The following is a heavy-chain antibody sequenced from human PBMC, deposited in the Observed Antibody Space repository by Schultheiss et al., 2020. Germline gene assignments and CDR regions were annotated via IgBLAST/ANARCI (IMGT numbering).Heavy chain of an antibody. CDR3: ARVSGFASGWYIYFDY. V-gene: IGHV4-59*12. Sequence: SQTLSLTCTVSGGSISSYYWSWIRQPPGKGLEWIGYIYYSGSTNYNPSLKSRVTISVDTSKNQFSLKLSSVTAADTAVYYCARVSGFASGWYIYFDYWGQGTLVTVSS. CDR2: IYYSGST. J-gene: IGHJ4*02. CDR1: GGSISSYY. D-gene: IGHD6-19*01.